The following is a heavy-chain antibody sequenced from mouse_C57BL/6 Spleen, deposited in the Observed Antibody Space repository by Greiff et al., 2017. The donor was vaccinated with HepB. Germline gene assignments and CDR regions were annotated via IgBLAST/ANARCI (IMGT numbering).Heavy chain of an antibody. J-gene: IGHJ2*01. D-gene: IGHD1-1*01. CDR1: GYTFTSYW. CDR2: IDPSDSYT. V-gene: IGHV1-50*01. Sequence: VQLQQPGAELVKPGASVKLSCKASGYTFTSYWMQWVKQRPGQGLEWIGEIDPSDSYTNYNQKFKGKATLTVDTSSSTAYMQLSSLTSEDSAVYYCARLHGSSLFDYWGQGTTLTVSS. CDR3: ARLHGSSLFDY.